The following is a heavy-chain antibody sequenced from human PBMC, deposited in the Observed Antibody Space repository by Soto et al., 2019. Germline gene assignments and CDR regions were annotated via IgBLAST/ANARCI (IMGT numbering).Heavy chain of an antibody. V-gene: IGHV4-59*08. CDR2: IYYSGST. Sequence: SETLSLTCTVSGGSISSYYWSWIRQPPGKGLEWIGYIYYSGSTNYNPSLKSRVTISVDTSKNQFSLKLSSVTAADTAVYYCARLYDYGDSGSDYWGQGTLVTVSS. D-gene: IGHD4-17*01. CDR1: GGSISSYY. J-gene: IGHJ4*02. CDR3: ARLYDYGDSGSDY.